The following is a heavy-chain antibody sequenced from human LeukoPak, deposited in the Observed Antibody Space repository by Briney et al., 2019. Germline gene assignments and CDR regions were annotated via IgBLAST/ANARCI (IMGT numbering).Heavy chain of an antibody. V-gene: IGHV3-33*06. D-gene: IGHD3-22*01. CDR3: AKDLYYDSSGYSNDY. CDR1: GVTFSSYV. CDR2: IWYDGSNK. Sequence: GGSLRLSCAASGVTFSSYVMRWVRQAPGKGLEWVAVIWYDGSNKYYADSVKGRFTISRDNSKNTMYLQMNSLRAEDTAVYYCAKDLYYDSSGYSNDYWGQGTLVTVSS. J-gene: IGHJ4*02.